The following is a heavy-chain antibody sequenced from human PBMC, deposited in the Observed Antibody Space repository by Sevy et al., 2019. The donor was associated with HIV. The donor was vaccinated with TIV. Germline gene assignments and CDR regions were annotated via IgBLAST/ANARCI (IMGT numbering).Heavy chain of an antibody. V-gene: IGHV3-30*02. J-gene: IGHJ6*03. Sequence: GGSLRLSCAASGFTFSSYGMRWVRQAPGKGLEWVVFIRYDGSNKYYADTVKGRFTISRDNSKNTLYLQMNSLRAEDTAVYYCAKDGAVAGPYYYYYYMDVWGKGTTVTVSS. CDR2: IRYDGSNK. D-gene: IGHD6-19*01. CDR1: GFTFSSYG. CDR3: AKDGAVAGPYYYYYYMDV.